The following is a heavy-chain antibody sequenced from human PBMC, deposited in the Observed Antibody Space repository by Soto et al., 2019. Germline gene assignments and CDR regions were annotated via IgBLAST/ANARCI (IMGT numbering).Heavy chain of an antibody. CDR3: ARHAGTTSLENWFDP. V-gene: IGHV4-59*08. D-gene: IGHD1-1*01. J-gene: IGHJ5*02. Sequence: SETLSLTCTVSGGSISSYYWSWIRQPPGKGMKRIGYIYYSRSTNYNPSLKSRVTISVDASKNQFSLKLSSVTAADTAVYYCARHAGTTSLENWFDPWGQGTLVTVSS. CDR2: IYYSRST. CDR1: GGSISSYY.